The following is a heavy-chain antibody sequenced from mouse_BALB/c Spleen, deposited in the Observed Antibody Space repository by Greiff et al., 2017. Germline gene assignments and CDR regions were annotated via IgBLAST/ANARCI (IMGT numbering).Heavy chain of an antibody. CDR1: GYTFTSYW. Sequence: QVQLQQSGAELARPGASVKLSCKASGYTFTSYWMQWVKQRPGQGLEWIGAIYPGDGDTRYTQKFKGKATLTADKSSSTAYMQLSSLASEDSAVYYCARSPYWGQGTLVTVSA. V-gene: IGHV1-87*01. CDR2: IYPGDGDT. J-gene: IGHJ3*01. CDR3: ARSPY.